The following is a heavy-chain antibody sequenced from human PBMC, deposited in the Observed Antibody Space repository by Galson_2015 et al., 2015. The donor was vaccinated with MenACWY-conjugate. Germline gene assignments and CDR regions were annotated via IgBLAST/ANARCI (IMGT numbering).Heavy chain of an antibody. V-gene: IGHV3-30*04. CDR2: ISYDGSNK. D-gene: IGHD6-19*01. Sequence: SLRLSCAASGFTFSSYAMHWVRQAPGKGLEWVAVISYDGSNKYYADSVKGRFTISRDNSKNTLYLQMNSLRAEDTAVYYCAREGVAVASVIYAEYFQHWGQGTLVTVSS. CDR1: GFTFSSYA. J-gene: IGHJ1*01. CDR3: AREGVAVASVIYAEYFQH.